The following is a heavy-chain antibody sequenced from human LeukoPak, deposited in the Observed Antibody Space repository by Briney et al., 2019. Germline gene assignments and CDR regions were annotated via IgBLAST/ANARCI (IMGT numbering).Heavy chain of an antibody. CDR3: ARVDTDTFGGVIAFDY. J-gene: IGHJ4*02. Sequence: ASVKVSRKASGYTFTGYYMHWVRQAPGQGLEWMGMINPSGGSTSYAQKFQGRLTMTRDMSTSTVYLYLSSLTSEDTAVYHCARVDTDTFGGVIAFDYWGQGTLVTVSS. D-gene: IGHD3-16*02. CDR2: INPSGGST. V-gene: IGHV1-46*01. CDR1: GYTFTGYY.